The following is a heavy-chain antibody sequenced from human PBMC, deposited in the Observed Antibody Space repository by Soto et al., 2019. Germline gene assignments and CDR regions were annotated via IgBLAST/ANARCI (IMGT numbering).Heavy chain of an antibody. CDR3: AKDVEEVPPYYGMDV. CDR1: GFTFSEYA. CDR2: VSGRGDGT. Sequence: EVEILESGGALVQPGGSLRLSCSVSGFTFSEYAMNWVRQAPGKGLEWISAVSGRGDGTFYADSVKGRFTISRVNFKNTVYMQMNSLTVDDTAVYYCAKDVEEVPPYYGMDVWGRGTTVTVSS. J-gene: IGHJ6*02. V-gene: IGHV3-23*01.